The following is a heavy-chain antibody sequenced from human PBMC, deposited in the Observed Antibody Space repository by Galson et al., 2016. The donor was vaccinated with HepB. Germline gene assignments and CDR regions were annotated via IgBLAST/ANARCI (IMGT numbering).Heavy chain of an antibody. J-gene: IGHJ4*02. D-gene: IGHD2-15*01. CDR2: IIPFVGTP. CDR1: GGTFSRYA. CDR3: AREGNCAGYRCFRFDY. Sequence: SVKVSCKVYGGTFSRYAISWLRQAPGQGLEWMGGIIPFVGTPPYGQKFQGRVRLFADESTTTAYMELTGLRVDDTAVYYCAREGNCAGYRCFRFDYWGQGTLVTVSS. V-gene: IGHV1-69*13.